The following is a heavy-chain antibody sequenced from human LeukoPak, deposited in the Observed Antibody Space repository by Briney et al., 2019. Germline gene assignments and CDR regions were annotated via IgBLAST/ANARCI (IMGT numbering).Heavy chain of an antibody. CDR1: AFTPTDYY. CDR3: ARIYGGY. Sequence: GSLTLSCLVSAFTPTDYYISWIRPAPGKGLEWVSYIGTGGTHIDYADSVKGRVTISRDDAKSSLYLQMNNVRAKDTAFYYCARIYGGYWGQGALVSVSS. J-gene: IGHJ4*02. CDR2: IGTGGTHI. D-gene: IGHD3-16*01. V-gene: IGHV3-11*01.